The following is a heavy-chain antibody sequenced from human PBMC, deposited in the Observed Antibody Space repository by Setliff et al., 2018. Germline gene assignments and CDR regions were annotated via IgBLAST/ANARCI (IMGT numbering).Heavy chain of an antibody. CDR3: ARDRGSNNSPEDFDY. J-gene: IGHJ4*02. CDR1: RGSINSHY. CDR2: IFGSGST. Sequence: SETLSLTCTVSRGSINSHYWSWIRQPAGKGLEWIGRIFGSGSTNYNPSLKSRVTMSIDTSKNQFFLKVRTVTAADTAVYYCARDRGSNNSPEDFDYWGLGTLVTVSS. V-gene: IGHV4-4*07. D-gene: IGHD1-1*01.